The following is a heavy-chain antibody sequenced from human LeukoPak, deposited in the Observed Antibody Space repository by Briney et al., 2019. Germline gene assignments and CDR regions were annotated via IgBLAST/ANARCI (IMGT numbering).Heavy chain of an antibody. CDR3: ARDEGKWPQFQWAFDI. Sequence: KSSETLSLTCTVSGGSFSTYYWSWIRQFPGKGLEWIGNIYYSGSTNYNPSLKSRVTISVDTSKNQFSLKLSSVTAADTAVYYCARDEGKWPQFQWAFDIWGQGTVVTVSS. CDR1: GGSFSTYY. J-gene: IGHJ3*02. V-gene: IGHV4-59*01. CDR2: IYYSGST. D-gene: IGHD5-24*01.